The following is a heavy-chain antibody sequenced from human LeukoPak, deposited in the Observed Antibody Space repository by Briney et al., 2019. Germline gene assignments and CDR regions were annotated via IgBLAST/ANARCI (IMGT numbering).Heavy chain of an antibody. CDR2: INHSGST. CDR3: ARDLGPIFGVVPAHFDY. D-gene: IGHD3-3*01. J-gene: IGHJ4*02. CDR1: GGSFSGYY. Sequence: SETLSLTCAVYGGSFSGYYWSWIRQPPGKGLEWIGEINHSGSTNYNPSLKSRVTISRDNAKNSLYLQMNSLRAEDTAVYYCARDLGPIFGVVPAHFDYWGQGTLVTVSS. V-gene: IGHV4-34*01.